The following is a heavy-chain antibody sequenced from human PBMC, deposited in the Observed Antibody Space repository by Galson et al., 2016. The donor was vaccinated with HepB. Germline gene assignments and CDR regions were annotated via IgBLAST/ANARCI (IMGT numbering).Heavy chain of an antibody. J-gene: IGHJ4*02. CDR2: ISGSGRST. CDR3: AKGKGMQLWNYGFDY. V-gene: IGHV3-23*01. D-gene: IGHD5-18*01. CDR1: GFTFSNFA. Sequence: SLRLSCAASGFTFSNFAVSWVRQAPGKGLEWVSTISGSGRSTYYADSVKGRFTISRDNSKNMMYLQMNSLRADDTAVYYCAKGKGMQLWNYGFDYWGRGTLGTVSS.